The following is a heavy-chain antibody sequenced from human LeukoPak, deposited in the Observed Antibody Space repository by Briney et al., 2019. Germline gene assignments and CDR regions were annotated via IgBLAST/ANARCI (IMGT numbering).Heavy chain of an antibody. CDR2: ISYSGGNT. Sequence: GGSLRLSCAASGFTFSSYAMTWVRQAPGQGLEWVSVISYSGGNTYYADSAKGRFTISRDNSKNTLYLQMNSLRAEDTAVYYCAKDQGSAKVYYFDYWGQRTLVTVSS. CDR3: AKDQGSAKVYYFDY. CDR1: GFTFSSYA. D-gene: IGHD3-10*01. V-gene: IGHV3-23*01. J-gene: IGHJ4*02.